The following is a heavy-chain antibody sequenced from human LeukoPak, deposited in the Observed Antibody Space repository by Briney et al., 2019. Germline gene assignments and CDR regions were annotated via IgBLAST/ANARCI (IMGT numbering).Heavy chain of an antibody. J-gene: IGHJ4*02. CDR3: AKGRYGPNDY. V-gene: IGHV1-69*13. Sequence: ASVKVSCKASGGTCSSYAISWVRQAPGQGLEWMGGIIPIFGTANYAQKFQGRVTITADESTSTAYMELSSLRSEDTAVYYCAKGRYGPNDYWGQGTLVTVSS. CDR2: IIPIFGTA. D-gene: IGHD4-17*01. CDR1: GGTCSSYA.